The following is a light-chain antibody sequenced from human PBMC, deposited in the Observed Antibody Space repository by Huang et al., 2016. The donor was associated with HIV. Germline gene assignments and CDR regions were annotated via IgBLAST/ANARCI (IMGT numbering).Light chain of an antibody. J-gene: IGKJ3*01. CDR3: QQYERPPDT. Sequence: EIVLTQSPGTLSLSPGERATLSCRASQSVGIYLAWYQQKPGQAPRLLIYGASTRVTGIPDRCSGGVSGTDFTLSISRLEPEDFAVYYCQQYERPPDTFGPGTKVNIK. V-gene: IGKV3-20*01. CDR2: GAS. CDR1: QSVGIY.